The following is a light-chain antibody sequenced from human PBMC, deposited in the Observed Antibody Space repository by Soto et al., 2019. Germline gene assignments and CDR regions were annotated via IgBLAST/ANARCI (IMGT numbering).Light chain of an antibody. V-gene: IGKV1D-13*01. CDR1: QGFGSL. J-gene: IGKJ3*01. CDR2: DGS. CDR3: QLFYDYPHS. Sequence: ALQVTQSPSSLSASVGDRVTISCRTSQGFGSLLAWYQQTPGKPPRLLIYDGSTLQSGVPTRFSGSGSETNFTLTISSLQPEDFATYYCQLFYDYPHSFGPGTKVDI.